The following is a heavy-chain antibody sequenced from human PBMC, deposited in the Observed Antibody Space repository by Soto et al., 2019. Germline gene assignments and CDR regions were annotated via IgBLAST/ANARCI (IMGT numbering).Heavy chain of an antibody. CDR2: IYYSGST. D-gene: IGHD6-13*01. V-gene: IGHV4-39*01. J-gene: IGHJ4*02. CDR1: GGSISSSSYY. Sequence: QLQLQESGPGLVKPSETLSLTCTVSGGSISSSSYYWGWIRQPPGKGLEWIGSIYYSGSTYYNPSLKSRVTISVDTSKNQFSLNLSSVTAADTAVDYCARRIAAAQADYWGQGTLVTVSS. CDR3: ARRIAAAQADY.